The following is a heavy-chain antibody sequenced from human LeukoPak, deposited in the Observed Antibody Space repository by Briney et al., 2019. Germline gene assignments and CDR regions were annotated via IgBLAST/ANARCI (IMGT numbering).Heavy chain of an antibody. CDR3: VRSDCGSASCYTGSN. CDR1: GFTFSSYT. D-gene: IGHD2-2*02. Sequence: GGSLRLSCAASGFTFSSYTMHWVRQAPGKGLAYVSGISSDGGTAYYGNSVKGRFTISRDNSKNTVYLQMGSLRAEDMAVYYCVRSDCGSASCYTGSNWGQGTLVTVSS. V-gene: IGHV3-64*01. CDR2: ISSDGGTA. J-gene: IGHJ4*02.